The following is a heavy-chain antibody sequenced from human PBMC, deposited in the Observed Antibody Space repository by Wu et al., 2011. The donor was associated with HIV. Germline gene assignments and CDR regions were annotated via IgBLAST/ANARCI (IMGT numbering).Heavy chain of an antibody. Sequence: QVQLVQSGAEAKKPGSSVKVSCKASGGTFSNYVISWVRQAPGQGLEWMGRIIPFFGTANYAQTFQDRVTITADESTSTAYMVLSSLRSEDTAVYYCAREYMVRGTYYFYYMDVWGKGTTVTVSS. J-gene: IGHJ6*03. CDR2: IIPFFGTA. CDR1: GGTFSNYV. D-gene: IGHD3-10*01. CDR3: AREYMVRGTYYFYYMDV. V-gene: IGHV1-69*15.